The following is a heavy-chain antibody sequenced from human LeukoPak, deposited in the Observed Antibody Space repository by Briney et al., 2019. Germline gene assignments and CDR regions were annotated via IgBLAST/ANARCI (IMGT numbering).Heavy chain of an antibody. CDR2: ISGGAGST. D-gene: IGHD3-22*01. CDR3: AKDGYDSSGYLIAFDY. Sequence: GGSLRLSCAASGFTFSRYAMSWVRQAPGKGLEWVSGISGGAGSTYYAGSVKGRFTISRDNSKNTLYLQMNSLRAEDTAVYYCAKDGYDSSGYLIAFDYWGQGTLVTVSS. CDR1: GFTFSRYA. V-gene: IGHV3-23*01. J-gene: IGHJ4*02.